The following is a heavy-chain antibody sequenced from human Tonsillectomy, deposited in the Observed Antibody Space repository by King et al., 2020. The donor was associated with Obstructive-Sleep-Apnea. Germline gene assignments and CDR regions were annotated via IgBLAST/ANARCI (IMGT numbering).Heavy chain of an antibody. CDR1: GFTFSNYA. CDR2: ISYDGSPK. D-gene: IGHD4-17*01. V-gene: IGHV3-30-3*01. Sequence: VQLVESGGGVVQPGRSLRLSCAASGFTFSNYAVNWVRQAPGKGLEWVSVISYDGSPKFYADSVKGRFTISRDKSKSSLFLQMNSLRLEDTAVYYCATDPSRGDYVSYFHHWGLGTLVTVSS. J-gene: IGHJ1*01. CDR3: ATDPSRGDYVSYFHH.